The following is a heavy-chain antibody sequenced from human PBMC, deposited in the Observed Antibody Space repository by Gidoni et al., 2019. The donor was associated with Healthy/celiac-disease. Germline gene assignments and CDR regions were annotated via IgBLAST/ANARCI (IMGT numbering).Heavy chain of an antibody. D-gene: IGHD3-22*01. CDR3: VSTYYYDSSGYLYFDY. CDR1: SSYA. CDR2: ISYDGSNK. V-gene: IGHV3-30-3*01. Sequence: SSYAMHWVRQAPGKGLEWVAVISYDGSNKYYADSVKGRFTISRDNSKNTLYLQMNSLRAEDTAVSYCVSTYYYDSSGYLYFDYWGQGTLVTVSS. J-gene: IGHJ4*02.